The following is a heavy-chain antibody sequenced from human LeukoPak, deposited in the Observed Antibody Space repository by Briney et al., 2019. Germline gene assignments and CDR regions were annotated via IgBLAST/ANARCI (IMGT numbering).Heavy chain of an antibody. D-gene: IGHD3-10*01. CDR3: AREVRLLWFGELLGYYYYMDV. CDR2: INPSGGST. J-gene: IGHJ6*03. Sequence: ASVKVSRKASGYTFTSYYMHWVRQAPGQGLEWMGIINPSGGSTSYAQKFQGRVTMTRDMSTSTAYMELRRLRSDDTAVYYCAREVRLLWFGELLGYYYYMDVWGKGATVTISS. CDR1: GYTFTSYY. V-gene: IGHV1-46*01.